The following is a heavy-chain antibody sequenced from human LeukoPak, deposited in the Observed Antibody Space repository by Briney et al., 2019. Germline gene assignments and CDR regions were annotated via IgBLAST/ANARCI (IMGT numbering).Heavy chain of an antibody. CDR3: TSDPTFYSGRYCFDY. CDR2: IVVGSGNT. Sequence: ASVKVSCKASGFTFSNSAVQWVRQARGQRLEWIGWIVVGSGNTNYAQKFQERVTITRDMSTSTAYMELSSMRSEDTAVYYCTSDPTFYSGRYCFDYWGQGTLVTVSS. J-gene: IGHJ4*02. D-gene: IGHD1-26*01. V-gene: IGHV1-58*01. CDR1: GFTFSNSA.